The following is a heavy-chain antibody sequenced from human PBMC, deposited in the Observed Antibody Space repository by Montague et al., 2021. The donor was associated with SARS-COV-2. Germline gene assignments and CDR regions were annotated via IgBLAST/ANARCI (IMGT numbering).Heavy chain of an antibody. Sequence: SETLSLTCSVSGDSIRSSGYYWGWIRQPPGKGLEWIGRIYVTGSTRYSPSLESRVTMSIDTAKGQFSLRLSSVTAADTGVYYCVGDVYNPLDGNWGQGTLVTVSS. V-gene: IGHV4-39*07. CDR1: GDSIRSSGYY. D-gene: IGHD5-24*01. CDR3: VGDVYNPLDGN. CDR2: IYVTGST. J-gene: IGHJ4*02.